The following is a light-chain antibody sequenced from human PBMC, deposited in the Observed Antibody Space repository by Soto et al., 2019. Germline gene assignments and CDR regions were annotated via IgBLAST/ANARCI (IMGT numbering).Light chain of an antibody. CDR2: SAS. CDR1: QGVRAD. V-gene: IGKV1-6*01. J-gene: IGKJ4*01. CDR3: LQESNYPLT. Sequence: IQMTQSPSSLSASVGDRVTITCRASQGVRADVGWYQQKPGKAPKLLIYSASTLQSGVPSRFSGSGSGTDFTLPISGLQPEDFATYYCLQESNYPLTFGGVTKVEIK.